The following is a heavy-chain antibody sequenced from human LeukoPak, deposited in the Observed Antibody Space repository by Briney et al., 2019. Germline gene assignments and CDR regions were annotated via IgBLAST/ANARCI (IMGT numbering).Heavy chain of an antibody. D-gene: IGHD1-26*01. CDR3: ARAGRTLTRIVGATRSFDY. CDR1: GASVSSHY. Sequence: KPSETLSLTCAVSGASVSSHYWSWIRQSPGKGLEWIGHIYHSGTTKYNPSFKSRVTISVDTPKSQFSLKLKSVTAADTALYYCARAGRTLTRIVGATRSFDYWGQGTLVTVSS. CDR2: IYHSGTT. J-gene: IGHJ4*02. V-gene: IGHV4-59*02.